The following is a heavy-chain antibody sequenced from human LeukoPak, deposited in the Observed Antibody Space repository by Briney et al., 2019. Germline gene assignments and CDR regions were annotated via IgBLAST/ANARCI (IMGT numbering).Heavy chain of an antibody. CDR1: GYSFTSYW. CDR3: ARHRGSGSYYDSFDY. V-gene: IGHV5-51*01. D-gene: IGHD3-10*01. CDR2: IYPGDSDT. Sequence: GESLKISCKGSGYSFTSYWISWVRQIPGKGLEWLGIIYPGDSDTRYSPSFQGQVTISADKSISTAYLQWSSLKASDTAMYYCARHRGSGSYYDSFDYWGQGTLVTVSS. J-gene: IGHJ4*02.